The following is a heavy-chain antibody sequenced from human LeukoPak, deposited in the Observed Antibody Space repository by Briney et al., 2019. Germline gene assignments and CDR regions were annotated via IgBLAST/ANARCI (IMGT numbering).Heavy chain of an antibody. D-gene: IGHD3-22*01. J-gene: IGHJ4*02. CDR2: STGRVGST. CDR1: VFTFSSYA. CDR3: AKGRSEDYYESGGY. Sequence: GGSLRLSCAASVFTFSSYAMSWVRQAPGKGLEGGSGSTGRVGSTYYADSVKGLFTISRDNSKNTLYLQMNSLRAEDTAVYYCAKGRSEDYYESGGYWGQGTLVTVSS. V-gene: IGHV3-23*01.